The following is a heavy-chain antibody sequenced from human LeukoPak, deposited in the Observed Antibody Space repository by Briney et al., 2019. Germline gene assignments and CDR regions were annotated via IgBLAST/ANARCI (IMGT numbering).Heavy chain of an antibody. CDR2: INYSGST. V-gene: IGHV4-39*01. CDR3: ARGYDY. CDR1: GGSIIGSTSY. J-gene: IGHJ4*02. D-gene: IGHD3-22*01. Sequence: SETLSLTCTVSGGSIIGSTSYWGWIRQPPGKGLDWIGIINYSGSTYYNPSLRSRVTISVDTSKDQFSLKLNSVTASDTAVYYCARGYDYWGQGTLVTVSS.